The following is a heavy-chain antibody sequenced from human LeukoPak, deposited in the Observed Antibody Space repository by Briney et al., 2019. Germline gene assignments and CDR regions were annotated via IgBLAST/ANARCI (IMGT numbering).Heavy chain of an antibody. J-gene: IGHJ6*03. CDR3: ARDLRRDGYNYHYYYYMDV. CDR2: IIPIFGTA. D-gene: IGHD5-24*01. Sequence: ASVKVSCKASGGTFSSYAISWVRQAPGQGLEWMGGIIPIFGTANYAQKFQGRVTITTYESTRTAYMELSSLRSEDTAVYYCARDLRRDGYNYHYYYYMDVWGKGTTVTVSS. V-gene: IGHV1-69*05. CDR1: GGTFSSYA.